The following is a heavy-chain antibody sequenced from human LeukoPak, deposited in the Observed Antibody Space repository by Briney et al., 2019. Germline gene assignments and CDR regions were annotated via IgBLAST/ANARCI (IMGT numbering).Heavy chain of an antibody. CDR1: GYTFTGYY. CDR2: INPNSGGT. V-gene: IGHV1-2*02. D-gene: IGHD3-10*01. J-gene: IGHJ4*02. Sequence: GASVKVSCKASGYTFTGYYMHWVRQAPGQGLEWMGWINPNSGGTNYAQKFQGRVTMTRDTSTSTVYMELSTLKSDDTAVYYCARDNYGRLDYWGQGTLVTVSS. CDR3: ARDNYGRLDY.